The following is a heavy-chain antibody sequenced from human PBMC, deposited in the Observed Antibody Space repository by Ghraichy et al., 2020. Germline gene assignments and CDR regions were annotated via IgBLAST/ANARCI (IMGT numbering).Heavy chain of an antibody. D-gene: IGHD4-17*01. CDR1: GDTLSTHS. Sequence: SVKVSCKASGDTLSTHSISWVRQAPGQGLEWMGRIIPIVGTANYAQKFQGRVTLTADTSTSTADMELSSLRSDDTAVYYCVRVHDFGDYDDDWQLDSWSQGTRVTVSS. CDR2: IIPIVGTA. V-gene: IGHV1-69*08. J-gene: IGHJ4*02. CDR3: VRVHDFGDYDDDWQLDS.